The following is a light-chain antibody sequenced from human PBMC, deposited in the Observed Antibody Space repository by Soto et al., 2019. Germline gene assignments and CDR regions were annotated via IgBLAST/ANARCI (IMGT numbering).Light chain of an antibody. Sequence: QSALTQPASVSGSPGQSITISCTGSSTDVGGYNYVSWYQQRPGKAPKLMIFEVSNRPSGVSYRFAGSKSGNTASLPISGLQGEDDVIYFSSLYTRPLYVFETGTRV. V-gene: IGLV2-14*01. CDR1: STDVGGYNY. J-gene: IGLJ1*01. CDR3: SLYTRPLYV. CDR2: EVS.